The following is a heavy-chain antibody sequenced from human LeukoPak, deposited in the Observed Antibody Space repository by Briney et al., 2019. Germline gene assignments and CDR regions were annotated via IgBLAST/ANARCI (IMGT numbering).Heavy chain of an antibody. CDR3: AKDPRGSSSLGVFDI. J-gene: IGHJ3*02. CDR1: GFTFDDYA. V-gene: IGHV3-9*01. Sequence: GGSLRLSCPASGFTFDDYAMHWVRQAPGKGLEWVSGISRNSGSIVCGDSVKGRFTISRDNARNSLYLQMNSLSAEDTALYYCAKDPRGSSSLGVFDIWGQGTRVTVSS. D-gene: IGHD3-3*02. CDR2: ISRNSGSI.